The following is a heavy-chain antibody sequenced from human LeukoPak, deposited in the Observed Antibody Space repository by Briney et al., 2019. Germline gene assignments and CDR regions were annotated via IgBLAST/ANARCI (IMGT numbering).Heavy chain of an antibody. J-gene: IGHJ3*02. CDR2: INPNSGGT. Sequence: ASVKVSCKASGYIFTDYYMHWVRQAPGQELGWMGRINPNSGGTNYAQKFQSRVTMTRDTSISTAYMELSRLRPDDTAVYYCARLSWLRHAFDIWGQGTMVTVSS. V-gene: IGHV1/OR15-1*04. CDR3: ARLSWLRHAFDI. D-gene: IGHD5-12*01. CDR1: GYIFTDYY.